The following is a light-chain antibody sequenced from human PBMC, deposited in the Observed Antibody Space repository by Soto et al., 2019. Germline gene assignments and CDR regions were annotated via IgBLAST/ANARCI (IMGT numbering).Light chain of an antibody. V-gene: IGKV1-39*01. CDR1: QSISSY. CDR3: QQSYFSGT. CDR2: AAT. J-gene: IGKJ1*01. Sequence: DIQVTQSPSSLSASVGDRVTITCRASQSISSYLNWYQQKTRKAPKLLIYAATSLQSGVPSRFSGSGSGTVFFFTISSLQPEDFATYYCQQSYFSGTFGQGTKVDIK.